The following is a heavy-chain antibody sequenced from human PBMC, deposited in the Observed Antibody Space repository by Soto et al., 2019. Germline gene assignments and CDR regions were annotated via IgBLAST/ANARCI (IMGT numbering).Heavy chain of an antibody. CDR1: GFTFSTYG. CDR2: IWYDGSDK. J-gene: IGHJ4*02. D-gene: IGHD4-17*01. V-gene: IGHV3-33*06. CDR3: AKDDGTVTMDLSSPLFDY. Sequence: QVQLVESGGGVVQPGRSLRLSCAASGFTFSTYGMHWVRQTPGKGLEWVAVIWYDGSDKYYADSVKGRFTISRDNSKNTVHLQMNSLRVEDTAVYYCAKDDGTVTMDLSSPLFDYWGQGTLVTVSS.